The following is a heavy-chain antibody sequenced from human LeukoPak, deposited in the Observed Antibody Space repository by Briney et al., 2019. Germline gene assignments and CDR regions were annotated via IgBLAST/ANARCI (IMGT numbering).Heavy chain of an antibody. V-gene: IGHV4-38-2*02. CDR3: ARGAYSYGHPPSLDY. J-gene: IGHJ4*02. CDR2: IYHSGST. Sequence: PSETLSLTCTVSGYSISSGYYWGWIRQPPGKGLEWIGSIYHSGSTYYNPSLKSRVTIPVDTSKNQFSLKLTSVTAADTALYYCARGAYSYGHPPSLDYWGQGTLVTVSS. CDR1: GYSISSGYY. D-gene: IGHD5-18*01.